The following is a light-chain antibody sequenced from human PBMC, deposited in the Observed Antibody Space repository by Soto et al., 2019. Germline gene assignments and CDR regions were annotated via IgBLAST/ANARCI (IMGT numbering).Light chain of an antibody. J-gene: IGKJ4*01. CDR2: GTS. V-gene: IGKV3-15*01. CDR3: QQYNRWPLT. CDR1: QSVSSSN. Sequence: EIVMTQSPATLSVSPGERATLSCRASQSVSSSNLAWYQQKPGQAPRLLIYGTSTRATGIPARFSGSASGTEFILTISSLQSEDSAVYYCQQYNRWPLTFGGGTKVEIK.